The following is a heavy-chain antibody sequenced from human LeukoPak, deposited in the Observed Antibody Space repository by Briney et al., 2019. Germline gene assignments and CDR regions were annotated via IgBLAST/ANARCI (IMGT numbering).Heavy chain of an antibody. CDR1: GFTFSSYG. CDR3: TRNPYGDYYFDC. J-gene: IGHJ4*02. D-gene: IGHD4-17*01. Sequence: PGGSLRLSCAASGFTFSSYGMHWVRQAPGKGLEWVAIISYDGSNKYYVDSVKGRFTISRGNSKNTLYLQMNSLRAEDTAVYYCTRNPYGDYYFDCWGQGTLVTVSS. CDR2: ISYDGSNK. V-gene: IGHV3-30*03.